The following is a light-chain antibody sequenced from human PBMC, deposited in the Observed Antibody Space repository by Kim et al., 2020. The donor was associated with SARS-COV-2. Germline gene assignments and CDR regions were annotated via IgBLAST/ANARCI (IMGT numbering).Light chain of an antibody. V-gene: IGKV3-15*01. CDR3: QHYTNWPRT. J-gene: IGKJ1*01. CDR2: DSS. Sequence: VSPGDTVTLSCRTSQGVSGELAWFQQKPGQAPRLLVYDSSTRATGTPARFSGSVYETDFTLTISSLQSEDFGVYYCQHYTNWPRTFGQGTKVDIK. CDR1: QGVSGE.